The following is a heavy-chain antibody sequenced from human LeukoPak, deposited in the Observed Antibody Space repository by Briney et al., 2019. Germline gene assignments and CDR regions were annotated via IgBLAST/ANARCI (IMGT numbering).Heavy chain of an antibody. CDR1: GFTFSSYW. Sequence: PRGSLRLSCAASGFTFSSYWMTWVRQAPGEGLEWVANINQDESEKYYVDSVKGRFTISRDNAKNSLFLQMNSLRAEDTAVYYCARGNNGFDYWGQGTLVTVSS. CDR2: INQDESEK. J-gene: IGHJ4*02. D-gene: IGHD1-14*01. V-gene: IGHV3-7*03. CDR3: ARGNNGFDY.